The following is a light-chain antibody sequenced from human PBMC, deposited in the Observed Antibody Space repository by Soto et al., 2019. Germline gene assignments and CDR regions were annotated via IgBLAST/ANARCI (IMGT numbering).Light chain of an antibody. CDR3: TSYTSSGTWV. V-gene: IGLV2-14*01. J-gene: IGLJ3*02. Sequence: QSALTQPASVSESPGQSITISCTGTSSDVGGYNYVSWYQHHPGKAPKLMIYEVTNRPSGLSNRFSGSKSGNTASVTISGLQAEDEADYYCTSYTSSGTWVFGGGTKLTVL. CDR1: SSDVGGYNY. CDR2: EVT.